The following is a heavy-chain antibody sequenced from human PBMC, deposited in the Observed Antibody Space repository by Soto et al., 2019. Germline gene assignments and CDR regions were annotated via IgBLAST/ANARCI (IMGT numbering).Heavy chain of an antibody. CDR3: AREVRLGYGMDV. D-gene: IGHD3-16*01. CDR2: INPNSGDT. Sequence: ASVKVSCKASGYTFTAYCVQWVRQAPGQGLQWMGWINPNSGDTKYAQEFQGRVTLTRDTSISTVYMELSRLTSDDTAVYYCAREVRLGYGMDVWGQGTTVTVSS. J-gene: IGHJ6*02. V-gene: IGHV1-2*02. CDR1: GYTFTAYC.